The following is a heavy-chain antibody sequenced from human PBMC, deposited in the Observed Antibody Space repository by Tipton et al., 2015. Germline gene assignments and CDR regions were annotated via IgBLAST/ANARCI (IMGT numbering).Heavy chain of an antibody. CDR3: AKGEFTSRRITMVRGATSPDS. J-gene: IGHJ4*02. CDR1: GFTFSSYD. D-gene: IGHD3-10*01. Sequence: SLRLSCVASGFTFSSYDTHWVRQGTGKGLEWVSTIGIAGDTHYPGSVKGRFTISRENAKNSLYLQMNSLRAGDTAVYYCAKGEFTSRRITMVRGATSPDSWGQGTLVTVSS. CDR2: IGIAGDT. V-gene: IGHV3-13*01.